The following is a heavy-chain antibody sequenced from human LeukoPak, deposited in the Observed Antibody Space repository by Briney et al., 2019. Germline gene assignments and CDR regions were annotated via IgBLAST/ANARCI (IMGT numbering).Heavy chain of an antibody. CDR2: IIPIFGTA. CDR1: GGTFSSYA. V-gene: IGHV1-69*05. CDR3: ARSPRMGIVASWFDP. Sequence: GASVKVSCKASGGTFSSYAISWVRQAPGQGLEWMGGIIPIFGTANYAQKFQGRVTITTDESTSTAYMELSSLRSEDTAVYYCARSPRMGIVASWFDPWGQGTLVTVSS. D-gene: IGHD6-25*01. J-gene: IGHJ5*02.